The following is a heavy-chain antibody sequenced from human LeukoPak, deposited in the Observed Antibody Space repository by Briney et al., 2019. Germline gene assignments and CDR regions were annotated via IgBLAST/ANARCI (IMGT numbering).Heavy chain of an antibody. Sequence: SETLSLTCSVSGGSISSYYWSWIRQPPGKGLEWIGCIYYSGSTNYNPSLKSRVTISVDTSKNQFSQKLSSVTAADTAVYYCARDNWNYGSSMDVWGQGTTVTVSS. D-gene: IGHD1-7*01. CDR1: GGSISSYY. J-gene: IGHJ6*02. CDR2: IYYSGST. CDR3: ARDNWNYGSSMDV. V-gene: IGHV4-59*01.